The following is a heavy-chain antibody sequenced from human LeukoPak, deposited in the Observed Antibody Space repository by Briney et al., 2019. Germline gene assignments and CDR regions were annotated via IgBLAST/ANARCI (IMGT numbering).Heavy chain of an antibody. V-gene: IGHV3-23*01. CDR1: GFTFTSYA. Sequence: GGSLRLSCAASGFTFTSYAMSWVRQAPKKGLEWVSVISASGGSTNYADSVKGRFTISRDNSKNTLYLQMNSLRAEDTAVYYCAKVPADKLFYYYYMDVWGKGTTVTVSS. D-gene: IGHD2-2*01. J-gene: IGHJ6*03. CDR3: AKVPADKLFYYYYMDV. CDR2: ISASGGST.